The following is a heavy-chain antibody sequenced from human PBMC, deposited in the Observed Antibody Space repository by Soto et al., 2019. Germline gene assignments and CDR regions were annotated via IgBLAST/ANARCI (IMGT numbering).Heavy chain of an antibody. CDR2: INAGNGNT. CDR1: GYTFTSYA. J-gene: IGHJ4*02. V-gene: IGHV1-3*01. Sequence: QVQLVQSGAEVKKPGASVKVSCKASGYTFTSYAMHWVRQAPGQRLEWMGWINAGNGNTKYSQKFQGRVTVTTDTSASTAYMEMSSLRSEDTAVYYCARDLGGWPDYWGQGTLVTVSS. CDR3: ARDLGGWPDY. D-gene: IGHD2-15*01.